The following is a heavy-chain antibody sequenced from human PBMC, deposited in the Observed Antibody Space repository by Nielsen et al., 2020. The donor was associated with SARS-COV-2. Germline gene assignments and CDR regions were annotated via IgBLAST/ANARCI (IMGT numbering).Heavy chain of an antibody. V-gene: IGHV1-2*02. CDR2: INPNSGGT. J-gene: IGHJ6*02. CDR3: ARDGGRYYGMDV. Sequence: ASVKVSCKASGYTFTGYYMHWVRQAPGQGLEWMGWINPNSGGTNYAQKFQGRVTMTRDTSISTAYMELSRLRSEDTAVYYCARDGGRYYGMDVWGQGTTVTVSS. CDR1: GYTFTGYY.